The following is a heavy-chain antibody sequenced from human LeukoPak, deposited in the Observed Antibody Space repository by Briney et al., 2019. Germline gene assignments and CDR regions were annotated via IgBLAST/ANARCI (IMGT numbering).Heavy chain of an antibody. CDR1: GGSISSFY. V-gene: IGHV4-4*07. Sequence: SETLSLTCTVSGGSISSFYWSWIRQPAGKGLEWIGHIYTSGSTNYNPSLKSRVTISVDKSKNQFSLKLTSLTAADTAVYYCARRQVLDYWGHGILVTVSS. J-gene: IGHJ4*01. CDR2: IYTSGST. CDR3: ARRQVLDY.